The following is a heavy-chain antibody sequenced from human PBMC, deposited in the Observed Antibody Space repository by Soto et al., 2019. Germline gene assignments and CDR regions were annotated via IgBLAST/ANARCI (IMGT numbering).Heavy chain of an antibody. CDR3: ARLEGLATISYYFDF. J-gene: IGHJ4*02. Sequence: QLQLQESGPGLVKPSETLSLTCSVSGDSINSDKYYWGWIRQPPGKGLEWIGSIYFRGNTYYNPSLQTRVTICLDKSKSEFSLKLNSVTAADSAVYFCARLEGLATISYYFDFWGQGALGTVSS. CDR1: GDSINSDKYY. D-gene: IGHD3-9*01. CDR2: IYFRGNT. V-gene: IGHV4-39*01.